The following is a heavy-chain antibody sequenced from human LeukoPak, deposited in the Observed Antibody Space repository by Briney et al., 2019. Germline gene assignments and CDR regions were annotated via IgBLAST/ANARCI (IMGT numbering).Heavy chain of an antibody. Sequence: GGSLRLSCAASGFTVSSNYMSWVRQAPGKGLEWVSVIYSGGSTYYADSVKGRFTISRDNSKNKLYLQMNSLRAEDTAVYYCARGHGDYYDSSGYYYGGYFDYWGQGTLVTVSS. V-gene: IGHV3-66*01. CDR3: ARGHGDYYDSSGYYYGGYFDY. CDR2: IYSGGST. J-gene: IGHJ4*02. D-gene: IGHD3-22*01. CDR1: GFTVSSNY.